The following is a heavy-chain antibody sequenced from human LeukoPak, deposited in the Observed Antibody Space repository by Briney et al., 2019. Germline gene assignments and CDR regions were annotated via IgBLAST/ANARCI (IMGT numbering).Heavy chain of an antibody. Sequence: GGSLRLSCTASGFTFGDYAMSWVRQAPGKGLGWVGFIRSKAYGGTTEYAASVKGRFTISRDDSKSIAYLQMNSLKTEDTAVYYCRCDFWSGYYNLDYWGQGTLVTVSS. CDR2: IRSKAYGGTT. V-gene: IGHV3-49*04. CDR1: GFTFGDYA. D-gene: IGHD3-3*01. J-gene: IGHJ4*02. CDR3: RCDFWSGYYNLDY.